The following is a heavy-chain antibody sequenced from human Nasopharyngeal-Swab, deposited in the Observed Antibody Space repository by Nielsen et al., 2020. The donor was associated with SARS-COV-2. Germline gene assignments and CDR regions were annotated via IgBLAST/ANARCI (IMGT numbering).Heavy chain of an antibody. CDR3: ARKASSSWYSGWFDP. J-gene: IGHJ5*02. V-gene: IGHV4-59*13. CDR1: GGSISRFY. Sequence: SETLSLTCSLSGGSISRFYWHCIRQSPGKGLVCIGYFFHSGGTNNNPSFKSRVTISIDTSNNQVSLKFSSVTAADTAVYYFARKASSSWYSGWFDPWGQGTLVTVSS. D-gene: IGHD6-13*01. CDR2: FFHSGGT.